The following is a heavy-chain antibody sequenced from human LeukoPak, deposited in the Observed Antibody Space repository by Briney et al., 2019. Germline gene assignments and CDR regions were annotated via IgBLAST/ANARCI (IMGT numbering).Heavy chain of an antibody. V-gene: IGHV1-2*02. J-gene: IGHJ4*02. CDR1: GFTFTGYY. CDR3: ARDLFYSVSGTYYNVGRVFNY. Sequence: ASVKVSCKASGFTFTGYYMHWVRQAPGQGLEWMGWINPNSGGTNYAQKFQGRVTMTRDTSITTAYMKLTSLRSDDTAVYYCARDLFYSVSGTYYNVGRVFNYWGQGTLVTVSS. CDR2: INPNSGGT. D-gene: IGHD3-10*01.